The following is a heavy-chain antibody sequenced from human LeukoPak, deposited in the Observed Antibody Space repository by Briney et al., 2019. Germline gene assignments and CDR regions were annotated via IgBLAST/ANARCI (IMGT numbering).Heavy chain of an antibody. J-gene: IGHJ5*02. CDR2: IYSGGST. V-gene: IGHV3-66*01. Sequence: PGGSLRLSCAASGFPVSGTYMTWVRQAPGKGLEWVSVIYSGGSTYYADSVKGRFTISRDNVKNMVYLQMNSLRDEDTAIYYCARGGSSGWNWLDPWGQGTLVTVSS. D-gene: IGHD6-19*01. CDR3: ARGGSSGWNWLDP. CDR1: GFPVSGTY.